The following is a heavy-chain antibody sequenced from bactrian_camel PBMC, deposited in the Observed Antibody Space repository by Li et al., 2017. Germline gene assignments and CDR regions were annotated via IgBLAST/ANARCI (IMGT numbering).Heavy chain of an antibody. Sequence: LVESGGGSVQSGGSLRLSCAASGYTVSAYSMAWFRQAPGKEREGVAAIDSDGSTSYADSVKGRFTISQDNAKNTLWLQMNSLKPEDTAMYFCAAGRPSSYCSGLVKNQYSFWGQGTQVTVS. D-gene: IGHD3*01. J-gene: IGHJ4*01. CDR1: GYTVSAYS. CDR2: IDSDGST. CDR3: AAGRPSSYCSGLVKNQYSF. V-gene: IGHV3S53*01.